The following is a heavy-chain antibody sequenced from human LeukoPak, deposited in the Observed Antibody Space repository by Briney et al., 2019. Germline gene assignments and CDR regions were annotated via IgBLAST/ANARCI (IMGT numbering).Heavy chain of an antibody. CDR2: INHTGST. CDR3: ARPATVWGSYRYLYFQH. V-gene: IGHV4-34*01. CDR1: GGSFSGYY. D-gene: IGHD3-16*02. J-gene: IGHJ1*01. Sequence: SETLSLTCAVYGGSFSGYYWSWIRQPPGKGLEWIGEINHTGSTNYNPSLKSRVTISVDTSKNQFSLKLSSVTAADTAVYYCARPATVWGSYRYLYFQHWGQGTLVTVSS.